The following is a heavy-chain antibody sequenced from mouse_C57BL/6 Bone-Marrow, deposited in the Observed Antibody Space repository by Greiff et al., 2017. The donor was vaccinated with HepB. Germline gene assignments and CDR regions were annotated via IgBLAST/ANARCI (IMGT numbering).Heavy chain of an antibody. J-gene: IGHJ2*01. D-gene: IGHD1-1*01. CDR3: APTVVATDY. CDR2: INPYNGGT. V-gene: IGHV1-19*01. CDR1: GYTFTDYY. Sequence: EVKVVESGPVLVKPGASVKMSCKASGYTFTDYYMNWVKQSHGKSLEWIGVINPYNGGTSYNQKFKGKATLTVDKSSSTAYMELNSLTSEDSAVYYCAPTVVATDYWGQGTTLTVSA.